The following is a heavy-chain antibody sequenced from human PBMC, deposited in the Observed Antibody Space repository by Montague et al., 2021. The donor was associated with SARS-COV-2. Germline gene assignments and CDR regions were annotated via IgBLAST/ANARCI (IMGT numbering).Heavy chain of an antibody. V-gene: IGHV4-34*01. CDR1: GGSYRTYP. D-gene: IGHD3-10*01. J-gene: IGHJ6*03. Sequence: SETLSLTCAVHGGSYRTYPWNWIRQPPGKGLEWIGEIHHGGSTNYNPSLKSRVTISADTSKNQFSLKLTSVAAADTAVYYCARLGDGVVPSPILGVGPYYSYYYMDVWGKGTTVTVSS. CDR3: ARLGDGVVPSPILGVGPYYSYYYMDV. CDR2: IHHGGST.